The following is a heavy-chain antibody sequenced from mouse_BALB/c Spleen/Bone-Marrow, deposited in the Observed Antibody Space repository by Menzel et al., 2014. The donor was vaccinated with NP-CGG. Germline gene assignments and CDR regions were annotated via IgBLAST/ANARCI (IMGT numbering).Heavy chain of an antibody. Sequence: VHLVESGAELMKPGASVKISCKATGYRFSSYWIEWVKQRPGHGLEWIGEILPGSGSTNYNEKFKGKATFTADTSSNTAYMQLSSLTSEDSAVYYCARWGSFAYWGQATLVTVSA. V-gene: IGHV1-9*01. CDR2: ILPGSGST. CDR1: GYRFSSYW. D-gene: IGHD1-1*01. CDR3: ARWGSFAY. J-gene: IGHJ3*01.